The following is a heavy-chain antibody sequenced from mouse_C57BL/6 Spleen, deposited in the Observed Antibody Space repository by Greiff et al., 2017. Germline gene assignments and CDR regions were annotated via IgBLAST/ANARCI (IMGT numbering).Heavy chain of an antibody. D-gene: IGHD1-1*01. CDR3: ARCLTTVVNWYFDV. Sequence: EVQLQQSGPELVKPGASVKMSCKASGYTFTDYNMHWVKQSHGKSLEWIGYINPNNGGTSYNQKFKGKATLTVNKSSSTAYMELRSLTSEDSAVYYCARCLTTVVNWYFDVWGTGTTVTVSS. V-gene: IGHV1-22*01. CDR1: GYTFTDYN. CDR2: INPNNGGT. J-gene: IGHJ1*03.